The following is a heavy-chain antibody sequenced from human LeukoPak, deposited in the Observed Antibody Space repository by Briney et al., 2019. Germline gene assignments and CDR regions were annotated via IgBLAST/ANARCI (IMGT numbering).Heavy chain of an antibody. Sequence: GASVKVPCKASGYTFTSYAMHWVRQAPGQRLEWMGWINAGNGNTKYSQKFQGRVTITRDTSASTAYMELSSLRSEDTAVYYCARVGRSGSYSYDYWGQGTLVTVSS. V-gene: IGHV1-3*01. CDR2: INAGNGNT. D-gene: IGHD1-26*01. CDR3: ARVGRSGSYSYDY. CDR1: GYTFTSYA. J-gene: IGHJ4*02.